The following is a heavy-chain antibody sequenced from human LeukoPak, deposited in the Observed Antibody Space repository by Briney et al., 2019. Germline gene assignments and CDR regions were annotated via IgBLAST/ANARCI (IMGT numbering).Heavy chain of an antibody. CDR2: INPSGDST. CDR3: ARDREAGMGWPYYCYYYMDV. CDR1: GYTFTSYH. V-gene: IGHV1-46*01. Sequence: ASVKVSCKASGYTFTSYHMHWVRQAPGQGLEWMGIINPSGDSTSYAQKFQGRVTMTRDMSTSTVYMELSSLRSEDTAVYYCARDREAGMGWPYYCYYYMDVWGKGTTVTVSS. J-gene: IGHJ6*03. D-gene: IGHD6-19*01.